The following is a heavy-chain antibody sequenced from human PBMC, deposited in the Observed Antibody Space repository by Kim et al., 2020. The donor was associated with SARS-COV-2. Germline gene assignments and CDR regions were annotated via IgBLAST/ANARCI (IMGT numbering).Heavy chain of an antibody. CDR3: ARRITGTIDAFDI. V-gene: IGHV5-51*01. D-gene: IGHD1-20*01. J-gene: IGHJ3*02. Sequence: YSPSFQGQVTISADKSISTAYLQWSSLKASDTAIYYCARRITGTIDAFDIWGQGTMVTVSS.